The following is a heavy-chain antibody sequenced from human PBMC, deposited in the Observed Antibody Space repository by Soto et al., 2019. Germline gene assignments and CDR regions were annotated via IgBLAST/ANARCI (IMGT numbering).Heavy chain of an antibody. CDR3: ARGFSTDTAMVTTGSLDY. Sequence: SETLSLTCAVYGGSFSGYYWSWIRQPPGKGPEWIGEINHSGSTNYNPSLKSRVTISVDTSKNQFSLKLSSVTAADTAVYYCARGFSTDTAMVTTGSLDYWGQGTLVTVSS. V-gene: IGHV4-34*01. D-gene: IGHD5-18*01. CDR2: INHSGST. CDR1: GGSFSGYY. J-gene: IGHJ4*02.